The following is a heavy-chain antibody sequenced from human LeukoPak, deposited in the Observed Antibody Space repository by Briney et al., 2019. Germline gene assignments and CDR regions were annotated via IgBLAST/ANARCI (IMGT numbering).Heavy chain of an antibody. CDR3: ARNGDPYSSSWYSSVTDY. V-gene: IGHV3-7*03. D-gene: IGHD6-13*01. J-gene: IGHJ4*02. Sequence: GGSLRLSCAASGFTFSSYWMSWVRQAPGKGLEWVANIKQDGSEKHYVDSVKGRFTISRDNAKNSLYLQMNSLRAEDTAVYYCARNGDPYSSSWYSSVTDYWGQGTLVTVSS. CDR2: IKQDGSEK. CDR1: GFTFSSYW.